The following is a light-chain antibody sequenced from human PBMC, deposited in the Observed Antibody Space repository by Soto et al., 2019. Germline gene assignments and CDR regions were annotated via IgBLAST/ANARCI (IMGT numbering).Light chain of an antibody. CDR1: RSNIGSNA. J-gene: IGLJ3*02. CDR2: SNN. CDR3: AAWDDNLGGFWL. V-gene: IGLV1-44*01. Sequence: QSVLTQSPSASGTPGQRVTISCSGSRSNIGSNAVSWYQQLPGTAPKLLIYSNNQRPSGVPDRFSGSKSGTSASLAIIGLQSEDEANYYCAAWDDNLGGFWLFGGGTQLTVL.